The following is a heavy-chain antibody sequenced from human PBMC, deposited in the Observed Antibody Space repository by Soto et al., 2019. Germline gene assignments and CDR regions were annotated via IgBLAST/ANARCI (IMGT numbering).Heavy chain of an antibody. CDR1: GGSISSYF. CDR3: ARRGLLGFYFDY. Sequence: SETLSLTCTVSGGSISSYFWSWIRQPPGGGLEWIGYIYYSGGANYNPSLKSRVTISVDTSKNQFSLTLTSVTAADTAVYYCARRGLLGFYFDYWGPGTLVTVSS. D-gene: IGHD1-26*01. CDR2: IYYSGGA. J-gene: IGHJ4*02. V-gene: IGHV4-59*01.